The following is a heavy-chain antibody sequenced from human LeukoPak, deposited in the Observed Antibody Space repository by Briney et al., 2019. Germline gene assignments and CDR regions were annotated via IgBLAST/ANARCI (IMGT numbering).Heavy chain of an antibody. V-gene: IGHV3-33*01. CDR1: GFTFSSYG. CDR2: IWYDGGNK. Sequence: GKSLRLSCAASGFTFSSYGMHWVRQAPGKGLEGLAVIWYDGGNKYYADSVKGRFTISRDNSKNTLYLQMNSVRAEDTAVYYCTAGSGSYRIDYWGQGTLVIVSS. CDR3: TAGSGSYRIDY. D-gene: IGHD3-10*01. J-gene: IGHJ4*02.